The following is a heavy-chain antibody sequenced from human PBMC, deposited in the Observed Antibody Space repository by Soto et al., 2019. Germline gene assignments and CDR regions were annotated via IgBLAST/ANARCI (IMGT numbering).Heavy chain of an antibody. J-gene: IGHJ5*02. CDR3: AKDLTTVTTGWFDP. D-gene: IGHD4-17*01. CDR1: GFTFSTYA. Sequence: GGSLRLSCAASGFTFSTYAMTWVRQAPGKGLEWVSSTISSGGITYYADSVKGRFTISRDNSKNTLYMQMNSLRAEDTAVYYCAKDLTTVTTGWFDPWGQGTLVTV. CDR2: TISSGGIT. V-gene: IGHV3-23*01.